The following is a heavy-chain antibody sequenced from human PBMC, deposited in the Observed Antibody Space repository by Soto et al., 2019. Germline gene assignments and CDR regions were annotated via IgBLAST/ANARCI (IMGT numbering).Heavy chain of an antibody. CDR2: IIVVVGTA. D-gene: IGHD3-10*01. J-gene: IGHJ6*02. Sequence: GSSVKVSCKASGGTPMSYAISWVRQAPGQGLEWMGGIIVVVGTANYAQKFQGRVTITADESTSTAYMELSGLRAEDTAVYYCASEVFGSGTYYSPVNGLDVWGQGTTVTVSS. V-gene: IGHV1-69*13. CDR3: ASEVFGSGTYYSPVNGLDV. CDR1: GGTPMSYA.